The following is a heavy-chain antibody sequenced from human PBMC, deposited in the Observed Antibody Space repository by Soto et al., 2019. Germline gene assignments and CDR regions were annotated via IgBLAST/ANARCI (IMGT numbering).Heavy chain of an antibody. CDR2: SNHSGST. CDR3: ARGRINYDFWSGCVNWFDP. V-gene: IGHV4-34*01. D-gene: IGHD3-3*01. Sequence: SETLSLTCAVYCGSFSGYYWNWIRQPPWKGLEWIGKSNHSGSTNYNPSLKSRVTISVDTSKNQFSLKLSSVTAADTAVYYCARGRINYDFWSGCVNWFDPWGQGTWVTVSS. J-gene: IGHJ5*02. CDR1: CGSFSGYY.